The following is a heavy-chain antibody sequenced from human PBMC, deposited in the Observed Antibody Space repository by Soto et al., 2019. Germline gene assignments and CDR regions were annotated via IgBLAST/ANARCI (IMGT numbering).Heavy chain of an antibody. CDR2: INHSGST. D-gene: IGHD3-3*01. CDR1: GGSFSGYY. CDR3: ARGYYDFWSGYYATYYYYGMDV. V-gene: IGHV4-34*01. Sequence: SETLSLTCAVYGGSFSGYYWSWIRQPPGKXLEWIGEINHSGSTNYNPSLKSRVTISVDTSKNQFSLKLSSVTAADTAVYYCARGYYDFWSGYYATYYYYGMDVWGQGTTVTVCS. J-gene: IGHJ6*02.